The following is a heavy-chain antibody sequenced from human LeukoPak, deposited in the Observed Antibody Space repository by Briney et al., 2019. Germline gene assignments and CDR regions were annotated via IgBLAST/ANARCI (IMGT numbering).Heavy chain of an antibody. D-gene: IGHD3-10*01. CDR2: IRSKAYGGST. Sequence: GGSLRLSCTASGFTFGDYAMSWVRQAPGKGLEWVGFIRSKAYGGSTEYAASVKGRFTISRDDSKGIAYLQMNSLKTEDTAVYYCTRVVFRFGIDYWGQGTLVTVSS. CDR1: GFTFGDYA. CDR3: TRVVFRFGIDY. J-gene: IGHJ4*02. V-gene: IGHV3-49*04.